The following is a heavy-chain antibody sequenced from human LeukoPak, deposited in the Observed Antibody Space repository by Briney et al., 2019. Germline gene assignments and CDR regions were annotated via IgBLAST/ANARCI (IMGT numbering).Heavy chain of an antibody. CDR3: ARDGANYDILTGYYLPLGY. J-gene: IGHJ4*02. CDR2: ISAYNGNT. Sequence: ASAKVSCKASGYTFTSYYMHWVRQAPGQGLEWMGWISAYNGNTNYAQKLQGRVTMTTDTSTSTAYMELRSLRSDDTAVYYCARDGANYDILTGYYLPLGYWGQGTLVTVSS. CDR1: GYTFTSYY. V-gene: IGHV1-18*04. D-gene: IGHD3-9*01.